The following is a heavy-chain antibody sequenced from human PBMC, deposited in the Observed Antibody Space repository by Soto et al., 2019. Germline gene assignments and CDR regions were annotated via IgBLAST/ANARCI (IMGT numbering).Heavy chain of an antibody. V-gene: IGHV3-7*01. CDR3: ARAQTSAWCVTY. D-gene: IGHD6-19*01. CDR1: GFTFSSFW. J-gene: IGHJ4*02. CDR2: IKQDGSEK. Sequence: PGGSMRLSCAASGFTFSSFWMSWVRQAPGKGLEWLANIKQDGSEKYYVDSVKGRFTISRDNAKNSLYLQMDSLRAEDTAVYYCARAQTSAWCVTYWGQGTLATAPQ.